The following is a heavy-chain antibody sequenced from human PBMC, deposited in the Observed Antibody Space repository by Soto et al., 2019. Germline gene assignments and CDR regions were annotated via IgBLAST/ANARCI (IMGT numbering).Heavy chain of an antibody. CDR2: ISYDGSNK. CDR3: ARDLIAAAGDAFDI. Sequence: QVQLVESGGGVVQPGTSLRHSCAASGFTFSSYAMHWVRQAPGKGLEWVAVISYDGSNKYYADSVKGRFTISRDNSKNTLYLQMNSLRAEDTAVYYCARDLIAAAGDAFDIWGQGTMVTVSS. D-gene: IGHD6-13*01. J-gene: IGHJ3*02. V-gene: IGHV3-30-3*01. CDR1: GFTFSSYA.